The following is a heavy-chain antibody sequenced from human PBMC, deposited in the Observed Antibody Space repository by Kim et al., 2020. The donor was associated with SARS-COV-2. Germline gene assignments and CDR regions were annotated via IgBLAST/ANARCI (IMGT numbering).Heavy chain of an antibody. CDR3: ASGACTGTGCFDH. J-gene: IGHJ4*02. CDR1: GFTFSIYG. CDR2: IDGGSVNT. D-gene: IGHD2-8*02. Sequence: GGSLRLSCAASGFTFSIYGMNWARQAPGKGLEWVSSIDGGSVNTQSADSVKGRFTISRDNSKNTLYLQMNSLRVEDTAVYYCASGACTGTGCFDHWGQGTLVTVSS. V-gene: IGHV3-23*01.